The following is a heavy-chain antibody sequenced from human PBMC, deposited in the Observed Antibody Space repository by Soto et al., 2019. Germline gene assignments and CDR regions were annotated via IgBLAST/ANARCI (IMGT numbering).Heavy chain of an antibody. V-gene: IGHV5-51*01. CDR1: GYSFANYW. CDR2: IYPGDSET. Sequence: GESLKISCKASGYSFANYWIGWVCQKPGKGLEWMGVIYPGDSETTYSASFEGQVIISVDRSRGTAFLEWSSLKASDTAMYYCARPAAPTDTVVYDFWGQGTQVTVSS. J-gene: IGHJ4*02. CDR3: ARPAAPTDTVVYDF. D-gene: IGHD5-18*01.